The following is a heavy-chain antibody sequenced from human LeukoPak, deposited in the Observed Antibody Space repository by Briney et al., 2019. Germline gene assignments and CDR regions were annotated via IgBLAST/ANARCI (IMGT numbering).Heavy chain of an antibody. D-gene: IGHD2/OR15-2a*01. CDR2: INRDGSTT. V-gene: IGHV3-74*03. CDR3: ARGNYYGMDV. CDR1: ESTFSKFW. J-gene: IGHJ6*02. Sequence: GGSLRLSRAASESTFSKFWMHWVRQAPGKGLVWVSGINRDGSTTTYADSVKGRFTASRDNAKNTLYLQMNSLRVEDTAVYYCARGNYYGMDVWGQGTTVTVSS.